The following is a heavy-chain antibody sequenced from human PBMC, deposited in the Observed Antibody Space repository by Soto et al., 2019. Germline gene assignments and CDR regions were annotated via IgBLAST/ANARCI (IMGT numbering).Heavy chain of an antibody. D-gene: IGHD2-21*02. CDR2: ISWNSGSI. J-gene: IGHJ4*02. CDR1: GFTFDDYA. V-gene: IGHV3-9*01. CDR3: AKDIGLAYCGGDCYSTPFDY. Sequence: EVQLVESGGGLVQPGRSLRLSCAASGFTFDDYAMHWFRQAPGKGLEWVSGISWNSGSIGYADSVKGRFTISRDNAKNSLYLQMNSLRAEDTALYYCAKDIGLAYCGGDCYSTPFDYWGQGTLVTVSS.